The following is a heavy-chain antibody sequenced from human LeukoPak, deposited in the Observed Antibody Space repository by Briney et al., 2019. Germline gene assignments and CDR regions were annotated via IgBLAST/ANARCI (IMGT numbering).Heavy chain of an antibody. J-gene: IGHJ5*02. CDR2: IYYSGST. CDR1: GGSISSSSYY. CDR3: ARVVVVAATGWFDP. Sequence: SETLSLTCTVSGGSISSSSYYWGWIRQPPGKGLEWIGSIYYSGSTYYNPSLKSRVTLSVDTSKNQFSLKLSSVTAADTAVYYCARVVVVAATGWFDPWGQGTLVTVSS. D-gene: IGHD2-15*01. V-gene: IGHV4-39*07.